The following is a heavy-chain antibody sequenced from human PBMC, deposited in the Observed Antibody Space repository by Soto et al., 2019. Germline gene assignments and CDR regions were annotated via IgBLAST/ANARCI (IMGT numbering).Heavy chain of an antibody. CDR2: MNPNSGNT. V-gene: IGHV1-8*01. CDR1: GYTLTCYD. D-gene: IGHD4-4*01. CDR3: ATGRTYSNYYYYYMDV. J-gene: IGHJ6*03. Sequence: GASVKASCTASGYTLTCYDINWVRQATGQGLEWMGWMNPNSGNTGYAQKFQGRVTMTRNTSISTAYMELSSLRSEDTAVYYCATGRTYSNYYYYYMDVWGKGTTVTVSS.